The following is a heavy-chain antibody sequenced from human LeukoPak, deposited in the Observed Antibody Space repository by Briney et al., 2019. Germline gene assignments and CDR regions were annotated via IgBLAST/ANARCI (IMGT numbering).Heavy chain of an antibody. V-gene: IGHV3-23*01. D-gene: IGHD6-19*01. CDR3: ARSAGYSTAWPSDY. J-gene: IGHJ4*02. Sequence: GGSLRLSCAASGFTFSSYAMSWVRQAPGKGLEWVSAISGSGGSTYYADSVKGRFTISRDNSKNTLYLQMNSLRVEDTAVYYCARSAGYSTAWPSDYWGQGTLVTVSS. CDR2: ISGSGGST. CDR1: GFTFSSYA.